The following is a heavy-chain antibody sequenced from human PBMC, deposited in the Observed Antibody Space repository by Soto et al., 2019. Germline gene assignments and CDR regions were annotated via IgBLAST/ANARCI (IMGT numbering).Heavy chain of an antibody. V-gene: IGHV4-59*08. D-gene: IGHD6-13*01. CDR3: ARWYAGYGMDV. J-gene: IGHJ6*02. Sequence: SETLSLTCNISGGSSSNYYWSWIRQPPGKGLEWIGYMYYSGTTNYNPSLKSRVTITVDMSKNQFDLKLTSVTAANTAVYYCARWYAGYGMDVWGQGTTVTVSS. CDR2: MYYSGTT. CDR1: GGSSSNYY.